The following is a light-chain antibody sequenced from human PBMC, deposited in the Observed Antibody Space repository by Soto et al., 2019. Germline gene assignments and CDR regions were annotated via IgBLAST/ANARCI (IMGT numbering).Light chain of an antibody. J-gene: IGLJ3*02. CDR2: LQGNGNY. CDR3: ETWDSHTRV. CDR1: SGHSSFI. V-gene: IGLV4-60*03. Sequence: PVLTQASSAAASPGSSVKLTCTLSSGHSSFIIAWHQVRPGKAPRYLMKLQGNGNYNKGNGVPDRFSGSSSGADRYLTISNLQSEDEAEYYCETWDSHTRVFGGGTQLTVL.